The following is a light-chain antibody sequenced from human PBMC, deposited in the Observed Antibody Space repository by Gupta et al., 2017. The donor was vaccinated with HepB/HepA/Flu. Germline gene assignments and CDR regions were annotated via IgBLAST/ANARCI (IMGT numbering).Light chain of an antibody. Sequence: ELVMTQSPATLSVSPGERATLSCWASQSVSTSLAWYHQKPGQAPRPLIYGASTSATGVSARFSGSGSGTEVTLTISRLQSEDFGVYYCQQYYNWPPFTFGGGTKVEI. V-gene: IGKV3-15*01. J-gene: IGKJ4*01. CDR3: QQYYNWPPFT. CDR2: GAS. CDR1: QSVSTS.